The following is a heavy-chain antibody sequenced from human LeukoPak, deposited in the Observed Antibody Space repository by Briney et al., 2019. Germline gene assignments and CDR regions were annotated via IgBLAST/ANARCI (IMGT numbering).Heavy chain of an antibody. CDR1: GFTFSSYA. D-gene: IGHD3-10*01. Sequence: PGGSLRLSCAASGFTFSSYAMSWVRQAPGKGLEWVSAISGSGGSTYYADSLKGRFTISRDNSKNTLYLQMNSLRAEDTAVYYCAKEKVTMVRGVIKSYYFDYWGQGTLVTVSS. V-gene: IGHV3-23*01. J-gene: IGHJ4*02. CDR3: AKEKVTMVRGVIKSYYFDY. CDR2: ISGSGGST.